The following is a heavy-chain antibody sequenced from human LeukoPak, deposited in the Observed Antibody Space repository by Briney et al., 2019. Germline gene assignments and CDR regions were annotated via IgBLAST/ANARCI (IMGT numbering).Heavy chain of an antibody. D-gene: IGHD6-19*01. CDR1: GYTFTGYY. CDR2: INPNSGGT. V-gene: IGHV1-2*02. CDR3: AKGGSLSGSPSDY. J-gene: IGHJ4*02. Sequence: ASVNVFCKASGYTFTGYYMHWVRQAPGQGLEWMGWINPNSGGTNYAQKFQGRVTMTRDPSISTAYMELGRLISDDTAVYYCAKGGSLSGSPSDYWGQGTLVTVSS.